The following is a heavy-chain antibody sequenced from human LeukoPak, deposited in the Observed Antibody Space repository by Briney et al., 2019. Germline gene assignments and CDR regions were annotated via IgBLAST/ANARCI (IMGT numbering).Heavy chain of an antibody. V-gene: IGHV4-34*01. Sequence: SETLSLTCAVYGGSFSGYYWSWLRQPPGKGLEWIGEINHSGSTNYNPSLKSRVTISVDTSKNQFSLKLSSVTAADTAVYYCARGPYDFWSRPPDYWGQGTLVTVSS. CDR1: GGSFSGYY. CDR2: INHSGST. D-gene: IGHD3-3*01. J-gene: IGHJ4*02. CDR3: ARGPYDFWSRPPDY.